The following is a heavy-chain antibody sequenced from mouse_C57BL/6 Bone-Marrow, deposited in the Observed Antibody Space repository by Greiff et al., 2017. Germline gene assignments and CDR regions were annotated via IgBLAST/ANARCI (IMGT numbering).Heavy chain of an antibody. Sequence: VQGVESGPELVKPGASVKISCKASGYAFSSSWMNWVKQRPGQGLEWIGRLYPGDGDTNYNGKFKGKATLTADKSSSTAYMQLSSLTSEDSAVYFCARGGCNYEYFDVWGKGTTVTVSS. CDR3: ARGGCNYEYFDV. CDR2: LYPGDGDT. V-gene: IGHV1-82*01. D-gene: IGHD2-1*01. J-gene: IGHJ1*03. CDR1: GYAFSSSW.